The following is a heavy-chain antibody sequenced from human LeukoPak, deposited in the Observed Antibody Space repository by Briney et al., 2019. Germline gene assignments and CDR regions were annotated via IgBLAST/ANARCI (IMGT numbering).Heavy chain of an antibody. D-gene: IGHD3-22*01. CDR2: IWYDGSNK. J-gene: IGHJ6*02. V-gene: IGHV3-33*01. Sequence: GESLRLSCAASGFTFSSYGMHWVRQAPGQGLEWVAVIWYDGSNKYYADSVKGRFTISRDNSKNTLYLQMNSLRAEDTAVYYCARGELYYYDSSGFVWGQGTTVTVSS. CDR3: ARGELYYYDSSGFV. CDR1: GFTFSSYG.